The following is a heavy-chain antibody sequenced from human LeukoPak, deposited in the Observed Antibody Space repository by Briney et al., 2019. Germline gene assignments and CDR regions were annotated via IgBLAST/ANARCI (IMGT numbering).Heavy chain of an antibody. CDR1: GFTFSSYD. CDR3: ARGPIAAVGFDY. V-gene: IGHV3-13*01. Sequence: PGGSLRLSCAASGFTFSSYDMHWVRQATGKGLEWVSAIGTAGDTYYPGSVKGRFTISRENAKNSLYLQMNSLRAGDTAVYYCARGPIAAVGFDYWGQGTLVTVSS. J-gene: IGHJ4*02. D-gene: IGHD6-13*01. CDR2: IGTAGDT.